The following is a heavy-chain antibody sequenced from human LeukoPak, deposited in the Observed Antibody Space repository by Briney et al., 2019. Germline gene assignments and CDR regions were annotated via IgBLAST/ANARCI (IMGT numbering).Heavy chain of an antibody. D-gene: IGHD2-2*01. V-gene: IGHV1-2*02. CDR3: ARNLMYCSSTTCYLDY. Sequence: GASVKVSCKASGYTFTGYYMHWVRQAPGQGLEWMGWINPNSGGTNYAQKFQGRVTMTRDTSISTAYLELSSLRSEDTAVYYCARNLMYCSSTTCYLDYWGQGTLVTVSS. J-gene: IGHJ4*02. CDR2: INPNSGGT. CDR1: GYTFTGYY.